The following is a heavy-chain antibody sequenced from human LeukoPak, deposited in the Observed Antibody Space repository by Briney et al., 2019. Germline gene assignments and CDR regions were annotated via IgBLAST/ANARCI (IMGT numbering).Heavy chain of an antibody. J-gene: IGHJ4*02. V-gene: IGHV3-9*01. Sequence: GGSLRLSCAASGFTFDDYAMHWVRQAPGKGLEWVSGISWNSGSIGYADSVKGRFTISRDNAKNSLYLQMNSLRAEDTALYYCAKGARRGVTLFDYWGQGTLVTVSS. D-gene: IGHD3-10*01. CDR3: AKGARRGVTLFDY. CDR1: GFTFDDYA. CDR2: ISWNSGSI.